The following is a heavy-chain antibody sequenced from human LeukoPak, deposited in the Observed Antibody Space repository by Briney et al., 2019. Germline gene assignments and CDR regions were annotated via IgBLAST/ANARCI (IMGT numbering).Heavy chain of an antibody. D-gene: IGHD3-22*01. V-gene: IGHV4-39*01. CDR1: GVSISGVGYY. Sequence: SETLSLTCTVSGVSISGVGYYWGWIGHPPGKGRGWIGSISYGGSTYYNPSLKSRVFIYVDMSKNQVSLKLSSVTAADTALYYCAGYYYDSSGYFGCGQGTLVTVSS. CDR3: AGYYYDSSGYFG. J-gene: IGHJ4*02. CDR2: ISYGGST.